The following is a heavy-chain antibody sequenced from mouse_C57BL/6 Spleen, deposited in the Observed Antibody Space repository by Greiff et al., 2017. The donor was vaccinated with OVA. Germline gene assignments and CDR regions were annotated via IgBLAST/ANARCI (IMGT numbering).Heavy chain of an antibody. V-gene: IGHV1-22*01. CDR3: ARGTYYKDY. D-gene: IGHD2-12*01. Sequence: EVNLVESGPELVKPGASVKMSCKASGYTFTDYNMHWVKQSHGKSLEWIGYINPNNGGTSYNQKFKGKATLTVNKSSSTAYMELRSLTSEDSAVYYCARGTYYKDYWGQGTTLTVSS. CDR2: INPNNGGT. J-gene: IGHJ2*01. CDR1: GYTFTDYN.